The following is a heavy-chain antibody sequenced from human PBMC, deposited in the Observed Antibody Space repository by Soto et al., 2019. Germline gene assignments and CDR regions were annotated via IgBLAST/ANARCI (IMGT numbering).Heavy chain of an antibody. CDR2: ICYSGST. CDR1: GGSISSSSYY. Sequence: SATLSLTCTVSGGSISSSSYYWGWIRQPPGKGLEWIGNICYSGSTNYNPSLKSRCTISRDNSKNMVYLQLHSLRAEDTAVYYCARKLLGPAAGGRDNWFDPWGQGTLVTVSS. D-gene: IGHD2-2*01. V-gene: IGHV4-61*05. CDR3: ARKLLGPAAGGRDNWFDP. J-gene: IGHJ5*02.